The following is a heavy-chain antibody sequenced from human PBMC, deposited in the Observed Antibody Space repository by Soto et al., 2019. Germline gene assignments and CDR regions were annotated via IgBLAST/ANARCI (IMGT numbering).Heavy chain of an antibody. CDR1: GFTFSTYT. CDR3: ATRDDAVTFHY. CDR2: ISSSSSYI. V-gene: IGHV3-21*01. J-gene: IGHJ4*02. Sequence: EVQLVESGGGLVKPGGSLRLSCAASGFTFSTYTMNWVRQAPGKGLAWVSSISSSSSYIYYADSVKGRFTISRDNAKNSLYLQMYSLRAEDTAVYYCATRDDAVTFHYWGQGTLVTVSS. D-gene: IGHD4-17*01.